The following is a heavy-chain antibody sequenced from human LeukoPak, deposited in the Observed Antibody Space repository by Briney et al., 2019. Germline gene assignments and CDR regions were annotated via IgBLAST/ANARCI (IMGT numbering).Heavy chain of an antibody. D-gene: IGHD5-24*01. CDR1: GFTFSSYA. Sequence: PGGSLRLSCAASGFTFSSYAMHWVRQAPGKGLEWVAVISYDGSNKYYADSVKGRFTISRDNSKNTLYLQMNSLRAEDTAVYYCARASRDGYNSINWYFDLWGRGTLVTVSS. J-gene: IGHJ2*01. CDR3: ARASRDGYNSINWYFDL. V-gene: IGHV3-30*04. CDR2: ISYDGSNK.